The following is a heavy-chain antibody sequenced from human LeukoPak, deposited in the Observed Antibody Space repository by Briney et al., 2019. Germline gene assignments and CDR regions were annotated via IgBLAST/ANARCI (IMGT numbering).Heavy chain of an antibody. J-gene: IGHJ4*02. D-gene: IGHD3-3*01. Sequence: GGSLRLSCTASGFTFGDYAMSWVRQAPGKGLEWVGFIRSKAYGGTTEYAASVKGRFTISRDDSKSIAYLQMNSLKTEDTAVYYCTREYDFWSGYYTDYRGQGTLVTVSS. CDR2: IRSKAYGGTT. CDR1: GFTFGDYA. V-gene: IGHV3-49*04. CDR3: TREYDFWSGYYTDY.